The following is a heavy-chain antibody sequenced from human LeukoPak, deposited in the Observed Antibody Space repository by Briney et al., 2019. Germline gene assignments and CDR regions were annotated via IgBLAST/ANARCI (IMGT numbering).Heavy chain of an antibody. V-gene: IGHV4-39*01. CDR1: GDSISTSNYY. J-gene: IGHJ4*02. CDR2: VFYNGKT. CDR3: ARQSRRATSDF. D-gene: IGHD2-2*01. Sequence: PSETLSLTCTVCGDSISTSNYYWGWVRQPPGKGLEWNGSVFYNGKTYSNAPLKSRVTMSADTSKNQFSLKLTSVTAADTAVYYCARQSRRATSDFWGQGTLVTVSS.